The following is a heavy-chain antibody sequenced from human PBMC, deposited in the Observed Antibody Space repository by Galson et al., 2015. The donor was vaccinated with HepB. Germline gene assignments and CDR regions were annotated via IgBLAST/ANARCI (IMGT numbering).Heavy chain of an antibody. D-gene: IGHD3-10*01. CDR1: GYTFTSYE. CDR2: MNPYTDNT. Sequence: SVKVSCKASGYTFTSYEVNWVRQATGQGLEWMGWMNPYTDNTAYAQNFQGRITMTGDTSIDTAYMTLSSLTSEDTAIYYCARGLRVQGNTYFFDYWGQGTLVTVSP. J-gene: IGHJ4*02. V-gene: IGHV1-8*01. CDR3: ARGLRVQGNTYFFDY.